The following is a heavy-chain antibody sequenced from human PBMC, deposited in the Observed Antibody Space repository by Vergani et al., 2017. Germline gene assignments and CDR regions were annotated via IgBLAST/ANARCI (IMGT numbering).Heavy chain of an antibody. D-gene: IGHD3-10*01. Sequence: EVQLVESGGGLVKPGGSLRLSCAASGFTFSSYAMSWVRQAPGKGLEWVSAISGSGGSTYYADSVKGRFTISRDNSKNTLYLQMNSLRAEDTAVYYCARDQYYGSGSYRAYYYYGMDVWGQGTTVTVSS. CDR1: GFTFSSYA. CDR2: ISGSGGST. V-gene: IGHV3-23*04. J-gene: IGHJ6*02. CDR3: ARDQYYGSGSYRAYYYYGMDV.